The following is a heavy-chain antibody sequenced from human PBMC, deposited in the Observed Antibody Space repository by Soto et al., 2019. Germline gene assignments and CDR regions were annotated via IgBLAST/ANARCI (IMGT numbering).Heavy chain of an antibody. D-gene: IGHD3-22*01. Sequence: CETLSLTCAVSGYSISSGYYWGGIRQPPGKGLEWIGSIYHSGSTYYNPSLKSRVTISVDTSKNQFSLKPSSVTAADTAVYYCARAIDSSGYFDYWGQGTLVTSPQ. CDR2: IYHSGST. V-gene: IGHV4-38-2*01. J-gene: IGHJ4*02. CDR1: GYSISSGYY. CDR3: ARAIDSSGYFDY.